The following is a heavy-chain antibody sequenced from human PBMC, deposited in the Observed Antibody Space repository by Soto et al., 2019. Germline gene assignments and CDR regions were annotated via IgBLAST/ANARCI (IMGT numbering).Heavy chain of an antibody. CDR2: ISYDGSKK. V-gene: IGHV3-30-3*01. CDR3: ASPRLSSDGTTPIEY. Sequence: QVQLVESGGGVVQPGRSLRLSCAASGFTFSSYAMHWVRQAPGKGLEWVAVISYDGSKKYYADSVKGRFTISRDNSKNTRYLQMNSRRAKDTAVYYCASPRLSSDGTTPIEYWGQGTLVTVSS. J-gene: IGHJ4*02. CDR1: GFTFSSYA. D-gene: IGHD1-1*01.